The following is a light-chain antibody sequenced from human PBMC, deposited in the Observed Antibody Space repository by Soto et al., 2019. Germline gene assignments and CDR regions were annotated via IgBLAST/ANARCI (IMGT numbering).Light chain of an antibody. Sequence: EVPMRISKDRMTVAQGKIANLCGRRIQSVSSNLAWYQQKPGQAPRLLIYGASTRATGIPARFSGSGSGTEFTLISCSLQSEDFALYYCQQSNNWPKTCGQGTKVDIK. J-gene: IGKJ1*01. CDR3: QQSNNWPKT. CDR2: GAS. V-gene: IGKV3-15*01. CDR1: QSVSSN.